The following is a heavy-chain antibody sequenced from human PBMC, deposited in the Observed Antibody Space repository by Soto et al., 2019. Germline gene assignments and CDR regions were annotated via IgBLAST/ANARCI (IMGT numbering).Heavy chain of an antibody. V-gene: IGHV4-59*01. CDR3: VREAYIGYGHAIDH. Sequence: QVQLKESGPGLVNPSETLSLTCAVSGVTISTYYWSWIRQPPGKGLEWIGYNYHSGTTNYNASLKSRVTISVDASKNQFSLRLTSVTAADTAIYYCVREAYIGYGHAIDHWGQGTLVTVSS. CDR2: NYHSGTT. J-gene: IGHJ4*02. CDR1: GVTISTYY. D-gene: IGHD5-12*01.